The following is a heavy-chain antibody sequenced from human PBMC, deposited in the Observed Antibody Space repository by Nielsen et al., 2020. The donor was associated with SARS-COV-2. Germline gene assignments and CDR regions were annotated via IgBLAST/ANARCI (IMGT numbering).Heavy chain of an antibody. V-gene: IGHV1-2*06. CDR1: GYTFTGYY. CDR3: ARVDTAMVTYY. J-gene: IGHJ4*02. D-gene: IGHD5-18*01. CDR2: INPNSGGT. Sequence: ASVKVSCKASGYTFTGYYMHWVRQAPGQGLEWMGRINPNSGGTNYAQKFQGRVTMTRDTSISTAYMELSSLRSEDTAVYYCARVDTAMVTYYWGQGTLVTVSS.